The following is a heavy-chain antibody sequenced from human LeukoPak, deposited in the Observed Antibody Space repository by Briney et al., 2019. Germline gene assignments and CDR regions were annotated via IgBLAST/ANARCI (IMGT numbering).Heavy chain of an antibody. CDR1: GGSISSGDYY. CDR3: ARAGGRVSSGLTHFDS. CDR2: IYYSGST. J-gene: IGHJ4*02. D-gene: IGHD6-19*01. Sequence: SETLSLTCTVSGGSISSGDYYWSWIRQPPGKGLEWIGYIYYSGSTYYNPSLKSRVTISVDTSKNQFSLKLSSVTAADTAVYYCARAGGRVSSGLTHFDSWGQGTLVTVSS. V-gene: IGHV4-30-4*01.